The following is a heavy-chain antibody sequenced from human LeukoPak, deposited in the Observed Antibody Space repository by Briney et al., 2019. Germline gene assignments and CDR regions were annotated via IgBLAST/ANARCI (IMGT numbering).Heavy chain of an antibody. D-gene: IGHD3-22*01. CDR2: ISGSGGST. Sequence: PGGSLRLSCAASGFTFSSYGMSWVRQAPGKGLEWVSAISGSGGSTYYADSVKGRFTIFRDNSKNTLYLQMNSLRAEDTAVYYCAKEGYYDSSGELSWGQGTMVTVSS. CDR3: AKEGYYDSSGELS. J-gene: IGHJ3*01. CDR1: GFTFSSYG. V-gene: IGHV3-23*01.